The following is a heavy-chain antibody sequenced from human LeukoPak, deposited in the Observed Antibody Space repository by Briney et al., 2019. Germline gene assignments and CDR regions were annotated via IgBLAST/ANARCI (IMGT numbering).Heavy chain of an antibody. V-gene: IGHV3-21*01. CDR1: GFTFSSYS. D-gene: IGHD6-13*01. J-gene: IGHJ4*02. CDR3: ARDMGSYSSSWYATDDRVFDY. CDR2: ISSSSSYI. Sequence: GRSLRLSCAASGFTFSSYSMTWVRQAPGKGLEWVSSISSSSSYIYYADSVKGRFTISRDNAKNSLYLQMNSLRAEDTAVYYCARDMGSYSSSWYATDDRVFDYWGQGTLVTVPS.